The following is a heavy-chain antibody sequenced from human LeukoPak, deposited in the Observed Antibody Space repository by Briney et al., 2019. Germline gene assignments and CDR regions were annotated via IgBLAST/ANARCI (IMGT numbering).Heavy chain of an antibody. CDR2: ISNSGGIT. CDR1: GLTFDIYS. CDR3: AKWVQAAGHLAHDN. D-gene: IGHD1-14*01. J-gene: IGHJ4*02. Sequence: GGSLRLSCAASGLTFDIYSMSWVRQAPGKGLEWVADISNSGGITMYADSVKGRFTTSRDNSNNPVYMQMNSLKTEARAVYQRAKWVQAAGHLAHDNWGQGALVTVS. V-gene: IGHV3-23*01.